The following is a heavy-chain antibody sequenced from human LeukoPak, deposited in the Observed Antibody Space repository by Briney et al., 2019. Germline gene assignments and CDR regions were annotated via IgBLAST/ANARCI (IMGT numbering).Heavy chain of an antibody. D-gene: IGHD6-13*01. CDR2: INSDGSST. CDR1: GFTFSTYW. CDR3: AKDLIPIAAAGTGFDY. V-gene: IGHV3-74*01. Sequence: GGSLRLSCAASGFTFSTYWMYWVRQAPGKGLVWVSRINSDGSSTTYADSVKGRFTISRDNAKNTLYLQMNSLRAEDTAVYYCAKDLIPIAAAGTGFDYWGQGTLVTVSS. J-gene: IGHJ4*02.